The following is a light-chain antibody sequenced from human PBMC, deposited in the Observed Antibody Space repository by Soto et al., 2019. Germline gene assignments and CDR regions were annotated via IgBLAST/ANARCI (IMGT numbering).Light chain of an antibody. J-gene: IGLJ2*01. CDR3: ASWDDRLGAVI. CDR2: SNN. V-gene: IGLV1-47*02. CDR1: SSNIGGTNY. Sequence: QSVLTQPPSASGTPGQRVFISCSGSSSNIGGTNYAYWYQQLPRAAPKLLMHSNNLRPSGVPERISGSKSGTSASLAISGLRSEDEAVYYCASWDDRLGAVIFGGGTKVTVL.